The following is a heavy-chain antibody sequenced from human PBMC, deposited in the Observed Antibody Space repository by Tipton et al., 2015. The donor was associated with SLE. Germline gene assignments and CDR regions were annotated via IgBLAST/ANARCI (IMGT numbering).Heavy chain of an antibody. CDR3: ARGTYSYYYMDV. CDR1: GGSISSSNYY. Sequence: LRLSCTVSGGSISSSNYYWGWIRQPPGKGLEWIGNIYYSGGTYYNPSLKSRVTISVDTSKNQFSLKLSSVTAADTAVYYCARGTYSYYYMDVWGKGTTVTVPS. CDR2: IYYSGGT. D-gene: IGHD1-1*01. J-gene: IGHJ6*03. V-gene: IGHV4-39*01.